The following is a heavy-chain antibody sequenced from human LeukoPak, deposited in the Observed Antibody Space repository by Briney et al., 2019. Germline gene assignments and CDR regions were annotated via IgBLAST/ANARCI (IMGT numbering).Heavy chain of an antibody. V-gene: IGHV3-48*01. D-gene: IGHD3-22*01. J-gene: IGHJ4*02. CDR2: ISSSSSTI. CDR1: GFTFSSYS. CDR3: ARGGYYYDSSGYSAH. Sequence: GGSLRLSCAASGFTFSSYSMNWVRQAPGKGLEWVSYISSSSSTIYYADSVKGRFTISRDNAKNSLYLQMNSLRAEDTAVYYCARGGYYYDSSGYSAHWGQGTLVTVSS.